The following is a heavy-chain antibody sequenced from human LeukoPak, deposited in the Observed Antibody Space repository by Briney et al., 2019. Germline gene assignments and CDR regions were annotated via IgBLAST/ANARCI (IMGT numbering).Heavy chain of an antibody. Sequence: PGGSQRLSCAASGITFSRFAMSWVRQAPGKGLEWVSGISDSGGSPYYADSVKGRFTISRDNSKNTLYLQMNGLRAEDTAIYYCATYRRGYHDTNESYYFDYWGQGTLVTVSS. J-gene: IGHJ4*02. CDR2: ISDSGGSP. D-gene: IGHD2-8*01. CDR1: GITFSRFA. CDR3: ATYRRGYHDTNESYYFDY. V-gene: IGHV3-23*01.